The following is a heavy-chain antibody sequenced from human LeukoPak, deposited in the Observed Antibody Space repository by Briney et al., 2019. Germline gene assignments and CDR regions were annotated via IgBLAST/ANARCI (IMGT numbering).Heavy chain of an antibody. D-gene: IGHD3-3*01. J-gene: IGHJ3*02. Sequence: GGSLRLSCAASGFTVSGNYMSWARQAPGKGLEWVSIICSGDSTYYADSVKGRFTISRDNSKNTLYLQMNSLRAEDTAVYYCARVFWEKDGFIGAFDIWGQGTMVTVSS. CDR3: ARVFWEKDGFIGAFDI. CDR2: ICSGDST. CDR1: GFTVSGNY. V-gene: IGHV3-66*01.